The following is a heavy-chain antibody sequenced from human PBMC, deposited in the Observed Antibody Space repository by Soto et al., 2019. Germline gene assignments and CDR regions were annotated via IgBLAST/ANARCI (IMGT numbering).Heavy chain of an antibody. D-gene: IGHD6-19*01. Sequence: QVQLVQSGGEVKKPGASVKVSCKASGYTFSSYGISWVRQAPGQGLEWMGWISGYNGNTDYAQNLQGRVTMTTDTSTSTAYMELRSLRSDDTAVYYCARARGQWLVTTEYDCWGQGTLVTVSS. J-gene: IGHJ4*02. V-gene: IGHV1-18*01. CDR2: ISGYNGNT. CDR1: GYTFSSYG. CDR3: ARARGQWLVTTEYDC.